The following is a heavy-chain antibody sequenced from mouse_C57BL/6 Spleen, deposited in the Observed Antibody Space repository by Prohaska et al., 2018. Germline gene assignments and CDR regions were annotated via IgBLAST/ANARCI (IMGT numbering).Heavy chain of an antibody. CDR3: ARHYDGYDAHWYFDV. Sequence: QVQLQQPGAELVMPGASVKLSCKASGYTFTSYWMHWVKQRPGQGFEWIGEIDHSDSYTNDNQKFKGKATLTVDKSSSTAYMQLSSLTSDDSAVYYCARHYDGYDAHWYFDVWGTGTTVTVSS. CDR2: IDHSDSYT. J-gene: IGHJ1*03. CDR1: GYTFTSYW. D-gene: IGHD2-3*01. V-gene: IGHV1-69*01.